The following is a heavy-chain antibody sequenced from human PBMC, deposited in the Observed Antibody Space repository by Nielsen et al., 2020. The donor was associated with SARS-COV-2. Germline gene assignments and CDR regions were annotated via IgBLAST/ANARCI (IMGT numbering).Heavy chain of an antibody. D-gene: IGHD3-10*01. Sequence: ASVKVSCKASGYRFTRYALNWVRQAPGEEPEWMGWINTSTGKPTYAQAFTGRFVFSLDTSVSTAYLQISSLKAEDSAVYYCARDNFGSGGTASYGMDVWGQGTTVTVSS. CDR2: INTSTGKP. J-gene: IGHJ6*02. CDR1: GYRFTRYA. V-gene: IGHV7-4-1*02. CDR3: ARDNFGSGGTASYGMDV.